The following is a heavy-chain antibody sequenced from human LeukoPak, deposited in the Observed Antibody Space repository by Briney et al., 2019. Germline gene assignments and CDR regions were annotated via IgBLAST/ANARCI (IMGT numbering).Heavy chain of an antibody. D-gene: IGHD2/OR15-2a*01. J-gene: IGHJ4*02. Sequence: GGSLRLSCAASGFIVSSKYMNWVRQAPGKGLEWVSAVYSNDDTYYADSVKGRFTISRDNSKNTLYLQMNSLRAEDTAVYYCARDEPSPDSTDLDYWGQGTLVTVSS. V-gene: IGHV3-53*01. CDR2: VYSNDDT. CDR1: GFIVSSKY. CDR3: ARDEPSPDSTDLDY.